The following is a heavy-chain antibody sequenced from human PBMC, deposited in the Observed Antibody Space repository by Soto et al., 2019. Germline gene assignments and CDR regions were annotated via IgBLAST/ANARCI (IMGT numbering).Heavy chain of an antibody. V-gene: IGHV2-5*02. CDR1: GFSLSTSGVG. CDR2: IYWDDDK. D-gene: IGHD6-6*01. CDR3: AHTPPLGRRAIFDY. J-gene: IGHJ4*02. Sequence: QITLKESGPTLVKPTQTLTLTCTFSGFSLSTSGVGVGWIRQPPGKALEWLALIYWDDDKRYSPSLKSRLTITKDTSKNQVVLTMTNMDPVDTATYYCAHTPPLGRRAIFDYWGQGTLVTVSS.